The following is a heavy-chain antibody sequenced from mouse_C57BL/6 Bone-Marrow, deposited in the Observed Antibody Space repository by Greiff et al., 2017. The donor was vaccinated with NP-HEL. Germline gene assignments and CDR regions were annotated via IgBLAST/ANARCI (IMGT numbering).Heavy chain of an antibody. CDR3: AREGGSSPYYYAMDY. J-gene: IGHJ4*01. CDR1: GYTFTSYW. D-gene: IGHD1-1*01. CDR2: IPPTSGST. V-gene: IGHV1-64*01. Sequence: VQLLQPGAELVKPGASVKLSCKASGYTFTSYWMHWVKQRPGQGLEWLGMIPPTSGSTHYNEKFTSKATLTVDKSSSTAYMQLSSLTSEDSAVYYCAREGGSSPYYYAMDYWGQGTSVTVSS.